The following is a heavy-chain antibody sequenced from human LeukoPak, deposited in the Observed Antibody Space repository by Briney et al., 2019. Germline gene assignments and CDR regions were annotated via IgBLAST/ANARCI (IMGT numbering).Heavy chain of an antibody. D-gene: IGHD3-22*01. CDR1: GFTFSRSA. Sequence: PGGSRRLSCSASGFTFSRSAMTWVRQVPGRGLEWVSTISGNGHQTYYADSVKGRFSVSRDNSKNILYLQMDSLRADDSALYYCAKDANYYDSSGYFIPFDYWGQGTLVTVSS. V-gene: IGHV3-23*01. CDR3: AKDANYYDSSGYFIPFDY. J-gene: IGHJ4*02. CDR2: ISGNGHQT.